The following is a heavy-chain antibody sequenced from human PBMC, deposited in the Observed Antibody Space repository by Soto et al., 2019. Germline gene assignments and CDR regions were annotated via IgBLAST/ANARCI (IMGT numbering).Heavy chain of an antibody. J-gene: IGHJ4*02. CDR2: ISYDGSNK. D-gene: IGHD2-15*01. Sequence: GGSLRLSCAASGFTFSSYAMHWVRQAPGKGLEWVAVISYDGSNKYYADSVKGRFTISRDNSKNTLYLQMNSLRAEDTAVYYCAAAAALYEGLFYWGQGTLVTVSS. V-gene: IGHV3-30-3*01. CDR1: GFTFSSYA. CDR3: AAAAALYEGLFY.